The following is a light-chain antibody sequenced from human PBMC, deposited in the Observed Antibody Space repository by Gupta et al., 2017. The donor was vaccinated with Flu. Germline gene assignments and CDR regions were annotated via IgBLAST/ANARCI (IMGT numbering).Light chain of an antibody. CDR2: VAS. V-gene: IGKV1-39*01. J-gene: IGKJ4*01. CDR3: QKSHRNWLT. Sequence: DIQMTQSPSSLSASVGDRVTITCRASEIINTYLNWYQQTPGKAPKLLIYVASHLQSGVPSRFSGSGSGTDCTLTISSVQLEDFATYYCQKSHRNWLTCGGGTKVE. CDR1: EIINTY.